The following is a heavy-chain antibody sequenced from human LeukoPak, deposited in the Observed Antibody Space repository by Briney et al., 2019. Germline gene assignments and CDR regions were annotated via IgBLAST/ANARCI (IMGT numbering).Heavy chain of an antibody. V-gene: IGHV3-7*01. CDR2: IKQDGSEK. CDR1: GFSFSRYW. CDR3: ASLDTAMSPLFG. J-gene: IGHJ4*02. D-gene: IGHD5-18*01. Sequence: PGGSLILSCVVSGFSFSRYWISWVRQAPGKGLEWVANIKQDGSEKYYVDSVKGRFTISRDNAKNSLYLQMNSLRAEDTAVYYCASLDTAMSPLFGWGQGTLVTVSS.